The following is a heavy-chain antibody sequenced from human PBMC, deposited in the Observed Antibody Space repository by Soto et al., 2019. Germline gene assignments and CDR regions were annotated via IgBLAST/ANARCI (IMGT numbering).Heavy chain of an antibody. V-gene: IGHV1-69*01. D-gene: IGHD3-16*01. CDR2: IIPIFGTA. J-gene: IGHJ4*02. CDR1: GGTFSSYA. Sequence: QVQLVQSGAEVKKPGSSVKVSCKASGGTFSSYAISWVRQAPGQGLEWMGGIIPIFGTANYAQKFQGRVTITADESTSTAYMELSSLRSEDTAVYYCASPSTLVLRFGKGQTPWDYWGQGTLVTVSS. CDR3: ASPSTLVLRFGKGQTPWDY.